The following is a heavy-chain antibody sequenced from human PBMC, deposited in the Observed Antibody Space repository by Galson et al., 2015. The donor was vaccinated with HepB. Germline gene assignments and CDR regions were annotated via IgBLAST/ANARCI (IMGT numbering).Heavy chain of an antibody. V-gene: IGHV1-3*01. J-gene: IGHJ5*02. CDR3: ARRYYYDSSGAAFDP. Sequence: SVKVSCKASGYTFTSYAMHWVRQAPGQRLEWMGWINPGNGNAKYSQKFQGRVTITRDTSASTAYMELSSLRSEDTAVYYCARRYYYDSSGAAFDPWGQGTLVTVSS. D-gene: IGHD3-22*01. CDR1: GYTFTSYA. CDR2: INPGNGNA.